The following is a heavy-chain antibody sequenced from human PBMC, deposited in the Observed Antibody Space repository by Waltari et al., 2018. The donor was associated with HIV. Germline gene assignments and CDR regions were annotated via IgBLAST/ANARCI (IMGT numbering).Heavy chain of an antibody. CDR3: ARDGYYYDSSGYSSYFDY. D-gene: IGHD3-22*01. J-gene: IGHJ4*02. CDR1: GYTFTSYA. CDR2: INAGNGNT. V-gene: IGHV1-3*01. Sequence: QVQLVQSGAEVKKPGASVKVSCKASGYTFTSYAMHWVRQAPGPRLEWMGWINAGNGNTKYSQKFQGRGTITRDTSASTAYMELSSLRSEDTAVYYCARDGYYYDSSGYSSYFDYWGQGTLVTVSS.